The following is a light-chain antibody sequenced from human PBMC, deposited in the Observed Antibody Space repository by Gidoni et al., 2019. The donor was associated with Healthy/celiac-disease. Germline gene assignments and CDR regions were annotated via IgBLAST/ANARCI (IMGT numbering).Light chain of an antibody. Sequence: QSVLTQPPSVSGAPGQRGTISCTGSSSNIGAGYDVHWYQQLPGTAPKLLIYVNSSRPSGVPDRFSGSKSGTSASLAITGLQAGDEADYYCQSYDGSLSGVVFGGGTKLTVL. CDR3: QSYDGSLSGVV. J-gene: IGLJ2*01. CDR1: SSNIGAGYD. V-gene: IGLV1-40*01. CDR2: VNS.